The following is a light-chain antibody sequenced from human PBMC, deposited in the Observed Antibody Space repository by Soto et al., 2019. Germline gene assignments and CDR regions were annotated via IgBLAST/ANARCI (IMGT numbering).Light chain of an antibody. CDR3: QSYDSSLSAYV. V-gene: IGLV1-40*01. J-gene: IGLJ1*01. CDR2: GNN. Sequence: QSVLARPPSVSGAPGQKVTISCTGSSSNIGAGYDLHWYQQLPGTAPKLLLYGNNNRPSGVPDRFSGSKSGTSASLAITGLQAEDEADYYCQSYDSSLSAYVFGTGTKVTVL. CDR1: SSNIGAGYD.